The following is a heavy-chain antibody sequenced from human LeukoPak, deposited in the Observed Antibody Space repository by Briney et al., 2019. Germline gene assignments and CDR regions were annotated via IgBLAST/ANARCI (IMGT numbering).Heavy chain of an antibody. D-gene: IGHD6-25*01. J-gene: IGHJ6*02. CDR2: IYYSGST. CDR3: ARASGGSGGYYYGMDV. Sequence: SETLSLTCTVSGGSLNTHYYSWIRQPPGKGLEWIGYIYYSGSTNYNPSLKSRVTISVDTSKNQFSLKLSSVTAADTAVYYCARASGGSGGYYYGMDVWGQGTTVTVSS. CDR1: GGSLNTHY. V-gene: IGHV4-59*11.